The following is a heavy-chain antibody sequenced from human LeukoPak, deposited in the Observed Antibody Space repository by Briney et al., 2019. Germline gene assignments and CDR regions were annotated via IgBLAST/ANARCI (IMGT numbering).Heavy chain of an antibody. J-gene: IGHJ5*02. D-gene: IGHD3-22*01. V-gene: IGHV4-59*12. Sequence: PSETLSLTCTVSGGSISSYHWSWIRQPPGKGLEWIGNMYYSGSTNYNPSLRSRVNISVDTSKNQFSLKLSSVTAADTAVYYCARLRNYYDRSGYKQLWFDPWGQGTLVTVSS. CDR1: GGSISSYH. CDR2: MYYSGST. CDR3: ARLRNYYDRSGYKQLWFDP.